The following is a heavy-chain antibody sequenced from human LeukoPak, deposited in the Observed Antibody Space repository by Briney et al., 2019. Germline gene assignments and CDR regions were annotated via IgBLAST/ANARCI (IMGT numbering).Heavy chain of an antibody. CDR3: ARDFEVVTAIPWYFDY. V-gene: IGHV1-2*02. Sequence: GASVKVSCKASGYTFTGYYVHWVRQAPGQGLEWMGWINPNSGGTNYAQKFQGRVTMTRDTSISTAYMELSRLRSDDTAVYYCARDFEVVTAIPWYFDYWGQGTLVTVSS. CDR1: GYTFTGYY. CDR2: INPNSGGT. J-gene: IGHJ4*02. D-gene: IGHD2-21*02.